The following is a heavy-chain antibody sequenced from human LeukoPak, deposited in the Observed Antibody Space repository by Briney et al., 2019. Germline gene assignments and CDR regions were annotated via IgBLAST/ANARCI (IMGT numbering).Heavy chain of an antibody. CDR3: ARAGIVGAPDAFDI. D-gene: IGHD1-26*01. CDR1: GGSISSSSYY. V-gene: IGHV4-39*01. CDR2: IYYSGST. Sequence: SETLFLTCTVSGGSISSSSYYWGWIRQPPGKGLEWIGSIYYSGSTYYNPSLKSRVTISVDTSKNQFSLKLSSVTAADTAVYYCARAGIVGAPDAFDIWGQGTMVTVSS. J-gene: IGHJ3*02.